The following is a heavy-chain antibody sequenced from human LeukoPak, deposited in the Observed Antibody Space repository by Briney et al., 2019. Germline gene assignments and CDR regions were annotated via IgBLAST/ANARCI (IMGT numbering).Heavy chain of an antibody. V-gene: IGHV4-34*01. CDR1: GGSFSGYY. CDR2: INHSGST. CDR3: ARAYHSSWYLNWFDP. D-gene: IGHD6-13*01. J-gene: IGHJ5*02. Sequence: SSETLSLTCAVYGGSFSGYYWSWVRQPPGKGLEWIGEINHSGSTNYNPSLKSRVTISVDTSKNQFSLKLSSVTAADTAVYYCARAYHSSWYLNWFDPWGQGTLVTVSS.